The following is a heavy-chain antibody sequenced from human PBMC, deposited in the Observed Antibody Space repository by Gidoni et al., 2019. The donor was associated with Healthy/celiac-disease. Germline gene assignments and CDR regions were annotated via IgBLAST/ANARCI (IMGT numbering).Heavy chain of an antibody. J-gene: IGHJ4*02. CDR1: GFTNYA. D-gene: IGHD3-22*01. CDR3: AKDSTYYYDSKNFDY. Sequence: EVQMLESGGGLVQPGGSLRLSCAASGFTNYAMSWVRQAPGKGLEWVSAISGSGGSTYYADSVKGRFTISRDDSKNTLYLQMSSLRAEDTAVYYCAKDSTYYYDSKNFDYWGQGTLVTVSS. V-gene: IGHV3-23*01. CDR2: ISGSGGST.